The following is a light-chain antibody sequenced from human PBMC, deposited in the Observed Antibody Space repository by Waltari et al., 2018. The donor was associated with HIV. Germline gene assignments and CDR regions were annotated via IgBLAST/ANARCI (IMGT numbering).Light chain of an antibody. V-gene: IGKV3-20*01. Sequence: IVLTQSPCTLSFPPGERSTLLCRASRSVPYHYVAWYQHKSCQAPTLLIYRASSRATGVPDRFSGSGSGTDFTLTISRLEPEDFAMYYCQQYADSYTFGQGTKLEI. J-gene: IGKJ2*01. CDR1: RSVPYHY. CDR3: QQYADSYT. CDR2: RAS.